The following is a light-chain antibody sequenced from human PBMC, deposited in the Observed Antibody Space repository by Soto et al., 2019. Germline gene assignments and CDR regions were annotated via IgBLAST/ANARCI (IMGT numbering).Light chain of an antibody. CDR2: DAS. CDR3: QQYNNWPPWT. Sequence: EVVLTHSPVTLSLSPGERSTLSCRASQSVITSLAWYQQKPGHAPRLLIYDASTRATGIPDRFSGSGSEREFTLTISSLQSEDYAIYYCQQYNNWPPWTFGQGTKVDI. J-gene: IGKJ1*01. CDR1: QSVITS. V-gene: IGKV3-11*02.